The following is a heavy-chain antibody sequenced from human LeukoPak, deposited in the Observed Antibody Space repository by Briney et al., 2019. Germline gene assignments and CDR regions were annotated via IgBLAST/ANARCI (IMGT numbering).Heavy chain of an antibody. Sequence: EASVKVSCKASGYTFTSYGISWVRQAPGQGLEWMGWISAYNGNTNYAQKLQGRVTMTTDTSTSTAYMELRSLRSDDTAVYYCARAALAPLWFGELFYWGQGTLVTVSS. CDR1: GYTFTSYG. V-gene: IGHV1-18*01. CDR3: ARAALAPLWFGELFY. CDR2: ISAYNGNT. J-gene: IGHJ4*02. D-gene: IGHD3-10*01.